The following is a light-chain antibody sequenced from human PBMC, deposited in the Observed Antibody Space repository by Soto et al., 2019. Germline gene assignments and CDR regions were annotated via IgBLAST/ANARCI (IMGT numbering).Light chain of an antibody. CDR1: QPVSSNF. J-gene: IGKJ5*01. CDR2: GVS. V-gene: IGKV3-20*01. Sequence: ELVLTQSPGTLSLSPGESATLSCRASQPVSSNFLAWYQQKPGQAPRLLIYGVSSRASGIPDRFFGSGSGTDFTLTINRLEPEDFVVYYCQQYANSPITFGEGTRLEI. CDR3: QQYANSPIT.